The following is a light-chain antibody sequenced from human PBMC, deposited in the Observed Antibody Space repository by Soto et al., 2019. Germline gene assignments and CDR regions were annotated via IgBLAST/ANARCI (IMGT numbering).Light chain of an antibody. CDR2: GAS. CDR1: QTVSSNY. V-gene: IGKV3-20*01. Sequence: EIILTQSPDTLSLSPGERATLSCRASQTVSSNYLAWCQQRPGPAPRLLIYGASTRAAGIPDRFSDSGSGTDFTLTISRLEPEDFAVYYCQQYGNSGVTFGPGTKVDI. CDR3: QQYGNSGVT. J-gene: IGKJ3*01.